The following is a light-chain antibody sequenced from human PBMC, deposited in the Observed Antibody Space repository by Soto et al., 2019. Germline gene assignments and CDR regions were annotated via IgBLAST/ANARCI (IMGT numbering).Light chain of an antibody. CDR3: LQYTTYSMYT. V-gene: IGKV1-5*01. J-gene: IGKJ2*01. CDR2: DAS. CDR1: QSISSW. Sequence: DIQMTQSPSTLSASVGDRVTITCRATQSISSWLAWYQQKPGTGPKLLIYDASTLESGVPSRFSGRGFRTEFTLTISSLQPDDFATYYCLQYTTYSMYTFGQGTKVDIK.